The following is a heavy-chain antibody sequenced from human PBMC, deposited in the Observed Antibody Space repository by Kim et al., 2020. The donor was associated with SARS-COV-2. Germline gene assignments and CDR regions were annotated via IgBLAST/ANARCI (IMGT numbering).Heavy chain of an antibody. D-gene: IGHD2-21*01. CDR3: ASDSSRRCGILSNYFDS. J-gene: IGHJ4*01. CDR1: GFTFGTYG. V-gene: IGHV3-23*01. Sequence: GGSLRLSCAASGFTFGTYGMSWVPHAPGQMLASISAMSGGGDSTHYVDSVRGRFTISRDNSKNTLYPQMNSMRADDTAMYYCASDSSRRCGILSNYFDS. CDR2: MSGGGDST.